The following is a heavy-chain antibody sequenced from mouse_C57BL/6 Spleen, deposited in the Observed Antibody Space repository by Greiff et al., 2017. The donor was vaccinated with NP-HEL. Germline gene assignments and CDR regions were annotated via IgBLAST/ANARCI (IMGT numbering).Heavy chain of an antibody. V-gene: IGHV5-12*01. J-gene: IGHJ4*01. CDR2: ISNGGGST. D-gene: IGHD2-1*01. Sequence: EVQVVESGGGLVQPGGSLKLSCAASGFTFSDYYMYWVRQTPEKRLEWVAYISNGGGSTYYPDTVKGRFTISRDNAKNTLYLQMSRPKSEDTAMYYCARSTPRAMDYWGQVTSVTVSS. CDR3: ARSTPRAMDY. CDR1: GFTFSDYY.